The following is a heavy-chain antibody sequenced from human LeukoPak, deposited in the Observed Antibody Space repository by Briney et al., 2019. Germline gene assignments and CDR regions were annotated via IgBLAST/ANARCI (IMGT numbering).Heavy chain of an antibody. V-gene: IGHV1-2*02. CDR3: AREYYDSSGRKHGFDI. Sequence: GSVQVSCKASGYTFSDYYMHWVRQAPGKGLEWLGWIHPHSGGTNYAQKFQGRVTMTRDTSISTAYMELSRLRSDDTAMYFCAREYYDSSGRKHGFDIWGQGIMVTVSS. CDR2: IHPHSGGT. D-gene: IGHD3-22*01. CDR1: GYTFSDYY. J-gene: IGHJ3*02.